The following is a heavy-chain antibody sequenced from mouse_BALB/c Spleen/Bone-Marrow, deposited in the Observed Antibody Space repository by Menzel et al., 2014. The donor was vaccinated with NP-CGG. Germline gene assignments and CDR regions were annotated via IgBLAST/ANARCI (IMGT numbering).Heavy chain of an antibody. D-gene: IGHD2-4*01. Sequence: VQLQQSGPGLVAPSQSLSITCTVSGFSLTSYGVHWDRQPPGKGLEWLGVIWTGGSTNYNSALMSRLSISKDNSKSQVFLKMNSLQTDDTAMYYCASMITTAWFAYWGQGTLVTVSA. CDR1: GFSLTSYG. CDR2: IWTGGST. CDR3: ASMITTAWFAY. V-gene: IGHV2-9*02. J-gene: IGHJ3*01.